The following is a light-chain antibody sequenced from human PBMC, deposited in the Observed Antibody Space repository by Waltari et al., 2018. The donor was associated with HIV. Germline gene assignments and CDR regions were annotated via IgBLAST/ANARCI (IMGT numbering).Light chain of an antibody. V-gene: IGLV2-23*02. CDR1: RSDVGTYNF. J-gene: IGLJ2*01. Sequence: QSALAQPASVSASPGQSITISCTGTRSDVGTYNFVSWYQQHPGQVPKLIIYEVTKRPSGVSNRFSGSKSGNTASLTISGLQAEDEADYYCCSYAASRSVVFGGGTKLTVL. CDR3: CSYAASRSVV. CDR2: EVT.